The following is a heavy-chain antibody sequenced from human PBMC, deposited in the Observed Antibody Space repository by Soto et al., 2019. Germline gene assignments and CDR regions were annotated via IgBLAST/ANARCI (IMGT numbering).Heavy chain of an antibody. Sequence: ASVKVSCKASGYTFTGYYMHWVRQAPGQGLEWMGWINPNSGGTNYAQKFQGWVTMTRDTSISTAYMELSRLRSDDTAVYYCARAKIPSYYYYGMDVWGQGTTVTVSS. CDR1: GYTFTGYY. CDR2: INPNSGGT. J-gene: IGHJ6*02. CDR3: ARAKIPSYYYYGMDV. V-gene: IGHV1-2*04. D-gene: IGHD2-2*02.